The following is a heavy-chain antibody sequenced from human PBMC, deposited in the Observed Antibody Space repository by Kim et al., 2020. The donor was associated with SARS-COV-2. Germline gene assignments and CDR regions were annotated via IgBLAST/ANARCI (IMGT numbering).Heavy chain of an antibody. J-gene: IGHJ4*02. Sequence: GGSLRLSCAASGFTFSSYSMTWVRQAPGKGLEWVSYISSSSSTIYYADSVKGRFTISRDTAKTSLYLQMNSLRDEDTAVYYCTRGRADYWGQGTLVTVPS. V-gene: IGHV3-48*02. CDR2: ISSSSSTI. CDR3: TRGRADY. CDR1: GFTFSSYS.